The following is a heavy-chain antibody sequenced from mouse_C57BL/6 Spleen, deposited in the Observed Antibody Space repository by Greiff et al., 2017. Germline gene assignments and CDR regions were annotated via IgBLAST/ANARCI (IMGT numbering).Heavy chain of an antibody. Sequence: QVHVKQPGAELVMPGASVKLSCKASGYTFTSYWMHWVKQRPGQGLEWIGEIDPSDSYTNYNQKFKGKSTLTVDKSSSTAYMQLSSLTSEDSAVYYCARNYGSTSYAMDYWGQGTSVTVSS. D-gene: IGHD1-1*01. J-gene: IGHJ4*01. CDR1: GYTFTSYW. CDR3: ARNYGSTSYAMDY. CDR2: IDPSDSYT. V-gene: IGHV1-69*01.